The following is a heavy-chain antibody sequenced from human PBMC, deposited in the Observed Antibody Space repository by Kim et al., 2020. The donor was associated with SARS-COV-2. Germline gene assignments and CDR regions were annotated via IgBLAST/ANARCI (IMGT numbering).Heavy chain of an antibody. D-gene: IGHD1-26*01. V-gene: IGHV4-34*01. CDR3: ARGGIAGNWFDP. J-gene: IGHJ5*02. Sequence: NYNPSLKSRVTISVDTSKNQFSLKLSSVTAADTAVYYCARGGIAGNWFDPWGQGTLVTVSS.